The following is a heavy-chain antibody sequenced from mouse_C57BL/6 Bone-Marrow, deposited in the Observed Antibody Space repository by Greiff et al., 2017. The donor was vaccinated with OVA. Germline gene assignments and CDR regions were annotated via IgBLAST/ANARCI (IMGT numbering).Heavy chain of an antibody. J-gene: IGHJ1*03. V-gene: IGHV2-9-1*01. CDR1: GFSLTSYA. D-gene: IGHD2-5*01. CDR3: ARVYSNYERWYFDV. CDR2: IWTGGGT. Sequence: VQLVESGPGLVAPSQSLSITCTVSGFSLTSYAISWVRQPPGKGLEWLGVIWTGGGTNYNSALKSRLSISKDNSKSQVFLKMNSLQTDDTARYYCARVYSNYERWYFDVWGTGTTVTVSS.